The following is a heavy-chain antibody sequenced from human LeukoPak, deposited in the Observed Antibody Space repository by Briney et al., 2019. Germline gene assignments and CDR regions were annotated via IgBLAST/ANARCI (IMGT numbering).Heavy chain of an antibody. D-gene: IGHD6-19*01. Sequence: PGGSLRLSCAASGFTFSSYAMHWVRQAPGKGLEGVAVISYDGSNKYYADSVKGRFTISRDNSKNTLYLQMNSLRAEDTAVYYCARDHGAVAGTNAFDIWGQGTMVTVSS. CDR3: ARDHGAVAGTNAFDI. V-gene: IGHV3-30*04. CDR2: ISYDGSNK. J-gene: IGHJ3*02. CDR1: GFTFSSYA.